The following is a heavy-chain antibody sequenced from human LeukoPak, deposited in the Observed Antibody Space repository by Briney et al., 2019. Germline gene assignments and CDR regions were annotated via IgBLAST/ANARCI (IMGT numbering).Heavy chain of an antibody. CDR3: ARENGRYCSSASCYSFDY. CDR2: IYHSGTT. CDR1: GYSISSGYF. D-gene: IGHD2-2*01. V-gene: IGHV4-38-2*02. Sequence: SETLSLTCTVSGYSISSGYFRGWIRQPPGKGLEWIGSIYHSGTTYYIPSLKSRVTISVDTSNNQFSLKLSSVTAADTAVYYCARENGRYCSSASCYSFDYWGQGTPVTVSS. J-gene: IGHJ4*02.